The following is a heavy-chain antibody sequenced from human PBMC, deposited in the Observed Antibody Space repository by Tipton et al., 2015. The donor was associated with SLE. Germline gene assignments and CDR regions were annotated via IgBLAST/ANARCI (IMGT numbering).Heavy chain of an antibody. CDR3: ARLPTGFPNWFDP. Sequence: TLSLTCNVSGGSIRSSSYTWGWIRQPPGKGLEWIGTIHYSGTTYYNPSLRSRVTISVDTSKNQFSLKLSSVTAADTAVYYCARLPTGFPNWFDPWGQGTLVTVSS. CDR2: IHYSGTT. CDR1: GGSIRSSSYT. V-gene: IGHV4-39*01. J-gene: IGHJ5*02. D-gene: IGHD4-17*01.